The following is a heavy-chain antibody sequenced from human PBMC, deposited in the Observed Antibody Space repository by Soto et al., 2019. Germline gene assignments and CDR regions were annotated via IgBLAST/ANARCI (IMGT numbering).Heavy chain of an antibody. CDR2: INGDGSGI. Sequence: GGSLRLSCAASGFTFSSYAMSWVRQAPGKGLTWVSRINGDGSGINYADSVKGRFTISRDNAKDTLYLQMTSLRAEDSAVYYCTRDRSYNMDVWGQGTTVTVSS. V-gene: IGHV3-74*01. CDR3: TRDRSYNMDV. D-gene: IGHD1-1*01. J-gene: IGHJ6*02. CDR1: GFTFSSYA.